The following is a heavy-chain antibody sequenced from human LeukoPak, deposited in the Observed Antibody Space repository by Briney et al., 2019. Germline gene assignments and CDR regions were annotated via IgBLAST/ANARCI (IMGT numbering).Heavy chain of an antibody. CDR3: AKDRRRDGFNDAFDI. Sequence: GGSLRLSCAASGFTFSSYAMSWVRQAPGKGLEWVSAISGSGGSTYYADSVKGRFTISRDNCKNTLYLQMNSLRAEDTAVYYCAKDRRRDGFNDAFDIWGQGTMVTVSS. CDR1: GFTFSSYA. CDR2: ISGSGGST. D-gene: IGHD5-24*01. V-gene: IGHV3-23*01. J-gene: IGHJ3*02.